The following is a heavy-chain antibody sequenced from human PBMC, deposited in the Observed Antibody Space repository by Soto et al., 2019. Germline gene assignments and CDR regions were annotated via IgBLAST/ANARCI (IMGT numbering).Heavy chain of an antibody. D-gene: IGHD3-22*01. J-gene: IGHJ4*02. CDR1: GYTFTSYG. V-gene: IGHV1-18*04. CDR3: ARESTFPDYYDSSGYRDY. CDR2: ISAYNGNT. Sequence: QVQLVQSGAEVKKPGASVKVSCKASGYTFTSYGISWVRQAPGQGLEWMGWISAYNGNTNYAQKLQGRGTMTTDTSTSTAYMELRSLRSDDTAVYYCARESTFPDYYDSSGYRDYWGQGTLVTVSS.